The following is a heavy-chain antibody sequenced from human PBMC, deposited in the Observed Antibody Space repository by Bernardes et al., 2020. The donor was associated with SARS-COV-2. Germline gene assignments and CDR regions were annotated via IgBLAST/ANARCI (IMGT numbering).Heavy chain of an antibody. V-gene: IGHV4-4*07. CDR2: IYSSGST. J-gene: IGHJ6*02. D-gene: IGHD2-2*01. Sequence: SATLSLTCTVSGDSISNYYWSWIRQPAGKGLEWIGRIYSSGSTNYNPSLKSRVTMSVDTSKNQFSLKVSSVTAADTAVYYCARDTVVVPASIQHIYYDLDVWGQGTTVTVSS. CDR1: GDSISNYY. CDR3: ARDTVVVPASIQHIYYDLDV.